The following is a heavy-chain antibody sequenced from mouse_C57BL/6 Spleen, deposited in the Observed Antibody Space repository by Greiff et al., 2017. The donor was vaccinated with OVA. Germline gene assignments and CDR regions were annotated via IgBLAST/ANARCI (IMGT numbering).Heavy chain of an antibody. CDR3: ARDYYGSSYDYAMDY. CDR1: GYTFTSYW. V-gene: IGHV1-55*01. D-gene: IGHD1-1*01. CDR2: IYPGSGST. Sequence: QVQLQQPGAELVKPGASVKMSCKASGYTFTSYWITWVKQRPGQGLEWIGDIYPGSGSTNYNEKFKSKATLTVDTSSSTAYMQLSSLTSEDSAVYYCARDYYGSSYDYAMDYWGQGTSVTFSS. J-gene: IGHJ4*01.